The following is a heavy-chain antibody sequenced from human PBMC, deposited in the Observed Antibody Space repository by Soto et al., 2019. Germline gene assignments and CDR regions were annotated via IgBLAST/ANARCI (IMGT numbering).Heavy chain of an antibody. CDR2: INHSGST. D-gene: IGHD3-10*01. Sequence: PSETLSLTCAVYGGSFSGYYWSWIRQPPGKGLEWIGEINHSGSTNYNPSLKSRVTISVDTSKNQFSLKLSSVTAADTAVYCCARGELLWFGELLWGSSWGQGTLVTVSS. CDR3: ARGELLWFGELLWGSS. J-gene: IGHJ5*02. V-gene: IGHV4-34*01. CDR1: GGSFSGYY.